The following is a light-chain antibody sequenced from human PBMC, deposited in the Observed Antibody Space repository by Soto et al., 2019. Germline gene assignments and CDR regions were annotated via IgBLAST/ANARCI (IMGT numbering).Light chain of an antibody. CDR2: EVT. CDR3: SSYVGSNNFV. CDR1: SSDAGIYNY. J-gene: IGLJ1*01. Sequence: QSALTQPPSASGSPGQTVTISCTGSSSDAGIYNYVSWYQHHPGKAHKLIIYEVTKRPSGVPDRFSGSRSRNTATLTVSGLQAEDEADYYCSSYVGSNNFVFGAGTKVTVL. V-gene: IGLV2-8*01.